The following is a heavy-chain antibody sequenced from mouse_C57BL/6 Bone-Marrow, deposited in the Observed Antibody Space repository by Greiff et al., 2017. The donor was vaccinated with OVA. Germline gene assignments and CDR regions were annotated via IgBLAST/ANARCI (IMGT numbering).Heavy chain of an antibody. CDR2: ISSGGSYT. Sequence: EVQLVESGGDLVKPGGSLKLSCAASGFTFSSYGMSWVRQTPDKRLEWVATISSGGSYTYYPDSVKGRFTISRDNAKNTLYLQMSSLKSEDTAMYYCAKLLRCWFAYWGQGTLVTVSA. CDR1: GFTFSSYG. J-gene: IGHJ3*01. V-gene: IGHV5-6*01. CDR3: AKLLRCWFAY. D-gene: IGHD1-1*01.